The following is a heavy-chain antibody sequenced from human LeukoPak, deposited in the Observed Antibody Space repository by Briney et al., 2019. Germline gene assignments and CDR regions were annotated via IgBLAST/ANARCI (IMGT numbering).Heavy chain of an antibody. V-gene: IGHV4-61*02. D-gene: IGHD1-1*01. CDR3: AGDLDPWYFDY. CDR2: IYTSGST. Sequence: PSETLSLTCTVSGGSISSGSYYWSWIRQPAGKGLEWIGRIYTSGSTNYNPSLKSRVTISVDTSKNQFSLKLSSVTAADTAVYYCAGDLDPWYFDYWGQGTLVTVSS. J-gene: IGHJ4*02. CDR1: GGSISSGSYY.